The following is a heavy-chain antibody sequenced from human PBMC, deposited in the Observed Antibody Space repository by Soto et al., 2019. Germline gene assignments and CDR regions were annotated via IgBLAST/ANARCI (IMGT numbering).Heavy chain of an antibody. CDR2: FDPEDGET. CDR3: APARYCSGGSCYSGNWFDP. D-gene: IGHD2-15*01. Sequence: QVQLVQSGAEVKKPGASVKVSCKVSGYTLTELSMHWVRQAPGKGLEWMGGFDPEDGETIYAQKFQGRVTMTEDTSTDTAYMGLSSLRSEDTAVYYCAPARYCSGGSCYSGNWFDPWGQGTLVTVSS. V-gene: IGHV1-24*01. J-gene: IGHJ5*02. CDR1: GYTLTELS.